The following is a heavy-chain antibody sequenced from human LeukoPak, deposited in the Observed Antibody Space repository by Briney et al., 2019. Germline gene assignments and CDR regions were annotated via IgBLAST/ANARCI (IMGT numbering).Heavy chain of an antibody. V-gene: IGHV5-51*01. CDR1: GYNFTTYW. CDR2: IYPGDSDP. Sequence: PGESLEISCKGSGYNFTTYWIAWVRQMPGKGLEWMGIIYPGDSDPRYSPSFQGQVTISADKSISTAYLQWSSLKASDSAMYHCARVRAYGGYDYGYWGQGTLVTVSS. J-gene: IGHJ4*02. D-gene: IGHD5-12*01. CDR3: ARVRAYGGYDYGY.